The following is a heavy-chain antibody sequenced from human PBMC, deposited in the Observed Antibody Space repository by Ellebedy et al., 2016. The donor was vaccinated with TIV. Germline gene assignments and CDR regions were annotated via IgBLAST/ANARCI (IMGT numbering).Heavy chain of an antibody. CDR3: ARDQWLGRAYYFDS. J-gene: IGHJ4*02. V-gene: IGHV3-7*01. CDR1: GFTFSNYW. D-gene: IGHD6-19*01. Sequence: GGSLRLSCGTSGFTFSNYWMTWVRQAPGKGLEWVANIKQDGSEKYYVDSVKGRFSISRDNTKNSLYLQMNSLTDEDTAVYYCARDQWLGRAYYFDSWGQGTLVTDSS. CDR2: IKQDGSEK.